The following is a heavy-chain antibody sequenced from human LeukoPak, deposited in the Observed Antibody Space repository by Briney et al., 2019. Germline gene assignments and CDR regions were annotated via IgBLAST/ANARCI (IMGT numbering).Heavy chain of an antibody. CDR1: GFTFSNAW. CDR2: IKSKTDGGTT. D-gene: IGHD1-26*01. Sequence: GGSLRLSCAASGFTFSNAWMSWVRQAPGKGLEWVGRIKSKTDGGTTDYAAPVKGRFTISRDDSKSIAYLQMNSLKTEDTAVYYCTRGRRATHDYWGQGTLVTVSS. V-gene: IGHV3-15*01. J-gene: IGHJ4*02. CDR3: TRGRRATHDY.